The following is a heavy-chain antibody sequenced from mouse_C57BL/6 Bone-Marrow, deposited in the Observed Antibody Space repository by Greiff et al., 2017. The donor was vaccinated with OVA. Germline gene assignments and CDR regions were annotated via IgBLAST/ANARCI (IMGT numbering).Heavy chain of an antibody. D-gene: IGHD1-1*01. J-gene: IGHJ1*03. V-gene: IGHV14-4*01. CDR3: TFYYGSSYWYFDV. CDR2: IDPENGDT. Sequence: VQLKQSGAELVRPGASVKLSCTASGFNIKDDYMHWVKQRPEQGLEWIGWIDPENGDTEYASKFQGKATITADTSSNTAYLQLSSLTSEDTAVYYCTFYYGSSYWYFDVWGTETTVTVSS. CDR1: GFNIKDDY.